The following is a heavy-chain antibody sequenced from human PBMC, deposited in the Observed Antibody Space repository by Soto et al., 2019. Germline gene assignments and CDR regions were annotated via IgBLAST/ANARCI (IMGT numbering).Heavy chain of an antibody. CDR3: ARDYYDSSGYYYWFDP. J-gene: IGHJ5*02. CDR2: IYYSGST. V-gene: IGHV4-31*03. CDR1: GGSISSGGYY. Sequence: ASETLSLTCTVSGGSISSGGYYWSWIRQHPGKGLEWIGYIYYSGSTYYNPSLKSRVTISVDTSKNQFSLKLSSVTAADTAVYYCARDYYDSSGYYYWFDPWGQGTLVTVSS. D-gene: IGHD3-22*01.